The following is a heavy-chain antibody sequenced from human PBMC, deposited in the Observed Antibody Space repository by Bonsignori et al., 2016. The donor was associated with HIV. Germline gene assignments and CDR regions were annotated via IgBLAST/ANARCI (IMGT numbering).Heavy chain of an antibody. CDR2: IYPGDSDT. D-gene: IGHD3-22*01. CDR3: ARHDGYYYDSSGYPSYYYMDV. J-gene: IGHJ6*03. Sequence: VRQMPGKGLEWMGIIYPGDSDTRYSPSFQGQVTISADKSISTAYLQWSSLKASDTAMYYCARHDGYYYDSSGYPSYYYMDVWGKGTTVTVSS. V-gene: IGHV5-51*01.